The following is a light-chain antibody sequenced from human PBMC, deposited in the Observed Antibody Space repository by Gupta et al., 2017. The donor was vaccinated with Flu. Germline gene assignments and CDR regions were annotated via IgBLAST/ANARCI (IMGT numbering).Light chain of an antibody. CDR1: QSINNQ. CDR3: QQSDDFPYT. CDR2: AAS. Sequence: DIQMTQSPSSLCASVGDRVTITCRASQSINNQLNWYQQKSGKAPKVLIYAASSLESGVPSRFSGTISGTEYTLTITSLQPEDFATYYCQQSDDFPYTFGQGTKVQSK. J-gene: IGKJ2*01. V-gene: IGKV1-39*01.